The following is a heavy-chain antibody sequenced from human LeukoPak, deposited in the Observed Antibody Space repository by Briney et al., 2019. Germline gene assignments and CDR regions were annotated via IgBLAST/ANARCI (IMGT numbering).Heavy chain of an antibody. J-gene: IGHJ6*03. Sequence: SETLSLTCTVSGGSISSYYWSWIRQSAGKGLEWIGRIYTSGSTNYNPSLKSRVTMSVDTSKNQFSLKLSSVTAADTAVYYCARDFYDFWSGYYTEYYYYYMDVWGKGTTVTVSS. CDR1: GGSISSYY. V-gene: IGHV4-4*07. D-gene: IGHD3-3*01. CDR2: IYTSGST. CDR3: ARDFYDFWSGYYTEYYYYYMDV.